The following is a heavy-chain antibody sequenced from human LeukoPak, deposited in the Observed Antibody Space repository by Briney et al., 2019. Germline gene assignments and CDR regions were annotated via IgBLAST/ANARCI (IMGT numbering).Heavy chain of an antibody. J-gene: IGHJ4*02. Sequence: PGGSLRLSCAASGFTFSDYYMSWISQAPGKWLEWVSCISSSSTYTNCADSVKGRFTISRDNDKNSLYLQINSLRAEDTATYYCARGARYCSGGTCTDYWGQRTLVTVSS. CDR3: ARGARYCSGGTCTDY. V-gene: IGHV3-11*05. CDR2: ISSSSTYT. CDR1: GFTFSDYY. D-gene: IGHD2-15*01.